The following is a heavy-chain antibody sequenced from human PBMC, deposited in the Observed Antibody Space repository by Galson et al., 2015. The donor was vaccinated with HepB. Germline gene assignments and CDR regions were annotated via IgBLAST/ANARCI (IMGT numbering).Heavy chain of an antibody. J-gene: IGHJ3*02. V-gene: IGHV3-9*01. Sequence: SLRLSCAASGFIFDDYAIHWVRQAPGKGLEWVSGISWNSGTIGYADSVRGRFTISRDNAKNSLYLQMNSLRVEDTAFYYCAKVMYPYSSSPAWDAFEIWGQGTMVTVSS. CDR2: ISWNSGTI. CDR3: AKVMYPYSSSPAWDAFEI. D-gene: IGHD6-6*01. CDR1: GFIFDDYA.